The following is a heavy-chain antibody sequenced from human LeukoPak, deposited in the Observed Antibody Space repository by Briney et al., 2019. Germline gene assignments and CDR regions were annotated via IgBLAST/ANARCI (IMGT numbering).Heavy chain of an antibody. V-gene: IGHV3-30-3*01. J-gene: IGHJ4*02. D-gene: IGHD6-13*01. CDR2: ISYDGSNK. CDR3: AKVREGIAAVPGYFDY. CDR1: GFTFSSYA. Sequence: GGSLRLSCAASGFTFSSYAMHWVRQAPGKGLEWVAVISYDGSNKYYADSVKGRFTISRDNSKNTLYLQMNSLRAEDTAVYYCAKVREGIAAVPGYFDYWGQGTLVTVSS.